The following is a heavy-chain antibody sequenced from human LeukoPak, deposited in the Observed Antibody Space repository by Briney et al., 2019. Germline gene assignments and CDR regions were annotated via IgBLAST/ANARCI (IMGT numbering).Heavy chain of an antibody. CDR1: GYTFTSYG. CDR2: ISAYNGNT. V-gene: IGHV1-18*01. Sequence: ASVKVSCKASGYTFTSYGISWVRQAPGQGLEWMGWISAYNGNTNYAQKLQGRVTMTTDTSTSTAYMELRSLRSDDTAVYYCARSITIAVAAPPDYWGQGTLVTVSS. CDR3: ARSITIAVAAPPDY. J-gene: IGHJ4*02. D-gene: IGHD6-19*01.